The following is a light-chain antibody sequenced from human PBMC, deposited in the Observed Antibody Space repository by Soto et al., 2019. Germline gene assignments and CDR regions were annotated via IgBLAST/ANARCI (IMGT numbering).Light chain of an antibody. Sequence: DIQMTQSPSTLSASVGDRVTITCRASQSISSWLAWYQQKPGKAPKLLIYAASSLQSGVPSRFSGSGSETEFTLTISSLQPDDFATYYCQQYSTYTPRTFGQGTKVDI. CDR2: AAS. CDR1: QSISSW. CDR3: QQYSTYTPRT. V-gene: IGKV1-5*01. J-gene: IGKJ1*01.